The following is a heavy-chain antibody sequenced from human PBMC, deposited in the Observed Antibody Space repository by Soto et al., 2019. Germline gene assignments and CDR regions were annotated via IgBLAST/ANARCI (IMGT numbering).Heavy chain of an antibody. V-gene: IGHV2-5*02. J-gene: IGHJ4*02. CDR2: IYWDDSK. D-gene: IGHD3-9*01. Sequence: QITLKESGPTLVRPTQTLTMTCAFSGFSLSTSGVGVGSIPQPPVKALEWLAVIYWDDSKHYSPSLRSRLTITKDTSKNQVVLTMTNMDPMDTGTYNCAHKGPEDWPLDYSGQGTLVTVSS. CDR3: AHKGPEDWPLDY. CDR1: GFSLSTSGVG.